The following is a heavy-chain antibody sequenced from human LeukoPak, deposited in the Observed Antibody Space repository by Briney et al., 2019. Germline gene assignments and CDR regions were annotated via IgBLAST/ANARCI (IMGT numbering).Heavy chain of an antibody. CDR1: GYTFTGYY. Sequence: GASVKVSCKASGYTFTGYYMHWVRQAPGQGLEWMGWINPNSGGTNHAQKFQGRVTMTRDTSISTAYMELSRLRSDDTAVYYCARGGYSSGWKIYYYYYMDVWGKGTTVTVSS. J-gene: IGHJ6*03. D-gene: IGHD6-19*01. CDR3: ARGGYSSGWKIYYYYYMDV. CDR2: INPNSGGT. V-gene: IGHV1-2*02.